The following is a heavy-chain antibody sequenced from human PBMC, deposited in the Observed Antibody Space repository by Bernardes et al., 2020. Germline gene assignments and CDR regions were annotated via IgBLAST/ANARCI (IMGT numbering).Heavy chain of an antibody. CDR2: IRAYNGNT. J-gene: IGHJ4*02. V-gene: IGHV1-18*01. CDR3: ARDWLDSSGWYPGDY. D-gene: IGHD6-19*01. Sequence: ASAQVSCQASGSTFPSYGISWVRQAPGHGLEWLGWIRAYNGNTNYAPKLQGRVTMTTDTSTSTAYMELRSLRSDDTAGYYGARDWLDSSGWYPGDYWGQGTLVTVSS. CDR1: GSTFPSYG.